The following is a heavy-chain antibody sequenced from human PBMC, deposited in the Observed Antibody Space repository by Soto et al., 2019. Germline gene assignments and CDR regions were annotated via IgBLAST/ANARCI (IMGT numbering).Heavy chain of an antibody. J-gene: IGHJ5*02. CDR3: AREVAGCSSTSFYYWFDP. CDR2: IYHSGST. V-gene: IGHV4-30-2*01. CDR1: GGSISSGGYS. D-gene: IGHD2-2*01. Sequence: PSETLSLTCAVSGGSISSGGYSWSWIRQPPGKGLEWIGYIYHSGSTYYNPSLKSRVTISVDRSKNQFSLKLSSVTAADTAVYYCAREVAGCSSTSFYYWFDPWGQGTLVTVSS.